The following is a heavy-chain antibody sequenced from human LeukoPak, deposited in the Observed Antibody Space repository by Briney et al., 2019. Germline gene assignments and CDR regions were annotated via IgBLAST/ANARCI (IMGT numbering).Heavy chain of an antibody. V-gene: IGHV3-7*02. CDR2: IKYHGSDE. CDR3: ARICGSGTYWDY. Sequence: GSLRLSCAASGFTLRDYLQRWVRPAPGEGLEWVANIKYHGSDEHYVDSVRRRFTISRDNANNSLFLQMNSLRAEDTAVYYCARICGSGTYWDYWGQGTLVTVSS. J-gene: IGHJ4*02. D-gene: IGHD3-10*01. CDR1: GFTLRDYL.